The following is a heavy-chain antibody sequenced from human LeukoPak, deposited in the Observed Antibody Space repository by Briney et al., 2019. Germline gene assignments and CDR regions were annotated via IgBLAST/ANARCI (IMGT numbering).Heavy chain of an antibody. CDR3: ARAELLAPMRDLARYGMDV. CDR2: INPSGGST. CDR1: GYTFTSYY. V-gene: IGHV1-46*01. J-gene: IGHJ6*02. Sequence: ASVKVSCKASGYTFTSYYMHWVRQAPGQGLEWMGIINPSGGSTSYAQKFQGRVTMTRDTSTSTVYMELSSLRSEDTAVYYCARAELLAPMRDLARYGMDVWGQGTTVTVSS. D-gene: IGHD1-26*01.